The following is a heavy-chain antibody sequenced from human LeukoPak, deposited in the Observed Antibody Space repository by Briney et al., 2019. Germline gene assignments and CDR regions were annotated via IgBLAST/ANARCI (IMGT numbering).Heavy chain of an antibody. CDR1: GASISSYY. J-gene: IGHJ5*02. CDR3: ARDNDSSGYYYGYNWFDP. CDR2: IYTSGST. V-gene: IGHV4-4*07. D-gene: IGHD3-22*01. Sequence: SETLSLTCTVSGASISSYYWSWIRQPAGKGLEWIGRIYTSGSTNYNPSLKSRVTISVDKSKNQFSLKLSSVTAADTAVYYCARDNDSSGYYYGYNWFDPWGQGTLVTVSS.